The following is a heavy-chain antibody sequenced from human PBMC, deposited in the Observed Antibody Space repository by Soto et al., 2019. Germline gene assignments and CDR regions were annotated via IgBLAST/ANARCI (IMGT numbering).Heavy chain of an antibody. Sequence: QVQLVQSGAEVKKPGSSVKVSCEASGDTFSSYAISWVRQAPGQGLEWMGGIIPIFGTANYAQKFQGRVTITADDSAGTAYMELSSLRSEDTAVYYCARAPLHEPDTVKAYYFDYWGQGTLVTVSS. CDR3: ARAPLHEPDTVKAYYFDY. CDR1: GDTFSSYA. CDR2: IIPIFGTA. J-gene: IGHJ4*02. V-gene: IGHV1-69*01. D-gene: IGHD5-18*01.